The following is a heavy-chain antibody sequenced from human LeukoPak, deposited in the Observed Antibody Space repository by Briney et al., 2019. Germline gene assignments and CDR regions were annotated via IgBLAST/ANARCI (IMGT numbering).Heavy chain of an antibody. CDR1: GYSFIGYY. D-gene: IGHD3-22*01. Sequence: VASVKVSCKASGYSFIGYYIHWVRQAPGQGLEWMGWIDPNSGGTNFVHNFQGRVTMTRDTSITTAYMELSSLRSDDTAVYYCSRAHNYYDSSGYHIDAFDLWGQGTPVTVSS. J-gene: IGHJ3*01. CDR2: IDPNSGGT. CDR3: SRAHNYYDSSGYHIDAFDL. V-gene: IGHV1-2*02.